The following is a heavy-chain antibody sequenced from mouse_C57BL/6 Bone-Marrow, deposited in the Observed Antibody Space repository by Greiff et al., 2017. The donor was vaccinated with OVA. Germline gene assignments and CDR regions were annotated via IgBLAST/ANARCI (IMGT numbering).Heavy chain of an antibody. V-gene: IGHV1-81*01. D-gene: IGHD1-1*01. CDR3: ALPPDYYGSSYWYFDV. CDR2: IYPRSGNN. J-gene: IGHJ1*03. CDR1: GYTFTSYG. Sequence: LQESGAELARPGASVKLSCKASGYTFTSYGISWVKQRTGQGLEWVGEIYPRSGNNYYNEKFKGKATLTADKSSSTAYMELRSLTSEDSAVYFCALPPDYYGSSYWYFDVWGTGTTVTVSS.